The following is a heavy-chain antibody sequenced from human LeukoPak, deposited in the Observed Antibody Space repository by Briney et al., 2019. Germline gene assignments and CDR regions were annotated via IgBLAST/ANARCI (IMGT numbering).Heavy chain of an antibody. D-gene: IGHD2-2*01. CDR1: GGSFSGYY. CDR2: INHSGST. V-gene: IGHV4-34*01. J-gene: IGHJ6*03. Sequence: SETLSLTCAVYGGSFSGYYWSWTRQPPGKGLEWIGEINHSGSTNYNPSLKSRVTISVDTSKNQFSLKLSSVTAADTAVYYCARLIVVAGYYYYYMDVWGKGTTVTVSS. CDR3: ARLIVVAGYYYYYMDV.